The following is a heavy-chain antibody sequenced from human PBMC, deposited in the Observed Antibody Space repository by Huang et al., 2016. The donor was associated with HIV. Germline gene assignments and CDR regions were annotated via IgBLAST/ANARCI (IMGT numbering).Heavy chain of an antibody. J-gene: IGHJ3*02. CDR3: ARFGKRLPMLRGEDVIGDI. CDR1: GFTLSDCA. V-gene: IGHV3-30-3*01. CDR2: ISYDGNDK. Sequence: QVQLVESGGGVVQPGRSLRLSCAASGFTLSDCAIHWVRQAPGKGLEWVALISYDGNDKFYSDSVGGRFTISRENFNNTLYLQMNSLRHEDTALYYCARFGKRLPMLRGEDVIGDIWGQGTMVIVSS. D-gene: IGHD3-10*01.